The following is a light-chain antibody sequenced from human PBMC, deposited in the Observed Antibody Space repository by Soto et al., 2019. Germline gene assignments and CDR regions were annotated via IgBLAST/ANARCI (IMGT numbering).Light chain of an antibody. CDR2: ANS. Sequence: QSVLTQPPSVSAAPGQRVTISCTGSRSNIGAGYDVHWYQQLPGTAPKVLIYANSNRPSGVPDRFSGSKSGTSASLAITGLHAEDEADYYCQSYDSSRSVVFGGGTKVTVL. J-gene: IGLJ2*01. CDR1: RSNIGAGYD. CDR3: QSYDSSRSVV. V-gene: IGLV1-40*01.